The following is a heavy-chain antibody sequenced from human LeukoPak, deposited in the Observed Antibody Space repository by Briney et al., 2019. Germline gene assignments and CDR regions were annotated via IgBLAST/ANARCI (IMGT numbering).Heavy chain of an antibody. Sequence: PGRSLRLSCAASGFTFSSYGMHWVRQAPGKGLEWVAVISYDGSNKYYADSVKGRFTISRDNSKNTLYLQMNSLRAEDTAVYYCARASTGAFDIWGQGTMVTVSS. J-gene: IGHJ3*02. CDR2: ISYDGSNK. V-gene: IGHV3-30*03. CDR1: GFTFSSYG. CDR3: ARASTGAFDI.